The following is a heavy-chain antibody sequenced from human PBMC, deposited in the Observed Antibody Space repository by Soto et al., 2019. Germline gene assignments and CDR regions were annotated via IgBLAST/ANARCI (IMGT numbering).Heavy chain of an antibody. CDR1: GFTFSSYE. V-gene: IGHV3-48*03. Sequence: SLRLSCAASGFTFSSYEMNWVRQAPGKGLEWVSYISSSGSTIYYADSVKGRFTISRDNAKNSLYLQMNSLRAEDTAVYYCARSRQQLPSDYWGQGTLVTVSS. CDR2: ISSSGSTI. CDR3: ARSRQQLPSDY. D-gene: IGHD6-13*01. J-gene: IGHJ4*02.